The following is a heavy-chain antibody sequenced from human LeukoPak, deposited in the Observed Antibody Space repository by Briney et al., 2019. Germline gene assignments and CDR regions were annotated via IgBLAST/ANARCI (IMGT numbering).Heavy chain of an antibody. Sequence: GGSLRLSCAASGFTFSSYAMSWVRQAPGKGLEWVSVISGSGDNTYYADSVKGRLTISRDNSKNTLYLQMNSLRAEDTAVYYCARSRTGYSSGWYYAFDIWGQGTMVTVSS. CDR3: ARSRTGYSSGWYYAFDI. V-gene: IGHV3-23*01. D-gene: IGHD6-19*01. CDR1: GFTFSSYA. J-gene: IGHJ3*02. CDR2: ISGSGDNT.